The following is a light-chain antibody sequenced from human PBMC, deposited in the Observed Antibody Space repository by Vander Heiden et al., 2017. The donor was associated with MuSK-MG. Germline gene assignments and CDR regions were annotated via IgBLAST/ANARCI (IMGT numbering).Light chain of an antibody. CDR2: GAS. CDR3: QQYNMWPPYT. Sequence: LSCRASQSISSNLAWYQQNPGQAPRLLIFGASARAPGVPARFSGRGSGTEFTLTISSLQSEDFALYYCQQYNMWPPYTFGQGTMMEIK. V-gene: IGKV3-15*01. J-gene: IGKJ2*01. CDR1: QSISSN.